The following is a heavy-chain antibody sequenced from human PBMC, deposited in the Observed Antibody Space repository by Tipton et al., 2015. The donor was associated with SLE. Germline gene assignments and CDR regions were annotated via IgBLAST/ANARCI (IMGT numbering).Heavy chain of an antibody. J-gene: IGHJ6*02. V-gene: IGHV4-4*07. D-gene: IGHD5-24*01. Sequence: TLSLTCTVSGGSISSYYWNWIRQPAGQGLEWIGHVSTSGSTSYNPSLKSRVTMSVDTSKNQFSLKLNSVTAADTAVYYCARQSATPHTGYYGMDVWGQGTTVTVSS. CDR1: GGSISSYY. CDR3: ARQSATPHTGYYGMDV. CDR2: VSTSGST.